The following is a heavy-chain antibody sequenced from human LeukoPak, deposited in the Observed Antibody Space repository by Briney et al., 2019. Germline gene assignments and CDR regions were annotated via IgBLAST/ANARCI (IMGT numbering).Heavy chain of an antibody. V-gene: IGHV4-4*07. CDR2: ISTGGST. Sequence: PSETLSLTCTVSGGSMRNYFWNWVRQPAGEGREWIGRISTGGSTDYNPSLESRLTMSVDTSKNQFSLRLSSVTAADTAVHYCAREGSSSWPFDFWGQGTLVTVSS. J-gene: IGHJ4*02. CDR1: GGSMRNYF. CDR3: AREGSSSWPFDF. D-gene: IGHD6-13*01.